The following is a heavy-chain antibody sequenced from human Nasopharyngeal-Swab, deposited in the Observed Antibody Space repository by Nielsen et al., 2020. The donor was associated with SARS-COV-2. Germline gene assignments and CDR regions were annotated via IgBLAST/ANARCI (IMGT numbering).Heavy chain of an antibody. J-gene: IGHJ2*01. V-gene: IGHV4-34*01. CDR2: INHSGST. D-gene: IGHD2-21*02. CDR3: ARGFGMVVTARYFDL. Sequence: GSLRLSCAVYGGSFSGYYWSWIRQLPGKGLEWIGEINHSGSTNYNPSLKSRVTISVDTSKNQFSLKLSSVTAADTAVYYCARGFGMVVTARYFDLWGRGTLVTVSS. CDR1: GGSFSGYY.